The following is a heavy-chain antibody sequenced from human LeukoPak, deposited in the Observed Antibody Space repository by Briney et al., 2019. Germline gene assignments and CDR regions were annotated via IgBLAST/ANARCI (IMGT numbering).Heavy chain of an antibody. Sequence: SETLSLTCTVSGGSISSGGYYWSWIRQHPGKGLEWIGYIYYSGSTYYNPSLKSRVTISVDTSKNQFSLKLSSVTAADTAVYYCASSYYDSSGRTAYDAFDIWGQGTMVTVSS. J-gene: IGHJ3*02. CDR1: GGSISSGGYY. CDR2: IYYSGST. V-gene: IGHV4-31*03. D-gene: IGHD3-22*01. CDR3: ASSYYDSSGRTAYDAFDI.